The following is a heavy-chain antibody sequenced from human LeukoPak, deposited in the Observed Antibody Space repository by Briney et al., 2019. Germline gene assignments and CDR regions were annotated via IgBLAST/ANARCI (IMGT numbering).Heavy chain of an antibody. CDR1: GVTLTNYW. CDR3: AGSKWLFHFDY. Sequence: PGGSLRLSCAASGVTLTNYWMHWVRQAPGKGLVWVSRINSDGSSTSYADSVKGRFTISRDNAKNTLYLQMNSLRAEDTAVYYCAGSKWLFHFDYWGQGTLVTVSS. V-gene: IGHV3-74*01. J-gene: IGHJ4*02. CDR2: INSDGSST. D-gene: IGHD3-22*01.